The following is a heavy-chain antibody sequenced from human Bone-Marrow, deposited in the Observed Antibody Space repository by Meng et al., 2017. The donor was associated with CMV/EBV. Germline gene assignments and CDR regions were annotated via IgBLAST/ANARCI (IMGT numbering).Heavy chain of an antibody. V-gene: IGHV3-23*03. CDR3: AKGLGGAAHPFQH. CDR2: IYSGGSST. J-gene: IGHJ1*01. Sequence: GGSLRLSCAASGFTFSSYAMSWVRQAPGKGLEWVSVIYSGGSSTYYADSVKGRFTISRDNSKNTLYLQMNSLRAEDTAVYYCAKGLGGAAHPFQHWGQGTLVTVSS. D-gene: IGHD6-6*01. CDR1: GFTFSSYA.